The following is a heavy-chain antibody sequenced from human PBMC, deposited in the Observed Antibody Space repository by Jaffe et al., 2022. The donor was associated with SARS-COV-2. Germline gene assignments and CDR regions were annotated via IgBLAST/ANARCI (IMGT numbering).Heavy chain of an antibody. J-gene: IGHJ6*02. CDR2: IYSGGST. D-gene: IGHD2-15*01. CDR1: GFTVSSNY. Sequence: EVQLVESGGGLVQPGGSLRLSCAASGFTVSSNYMSWVRQAPGKGLEWVSVIYSGGSTYYADSVKGRFTISRDNSKNTLYLQMNSLRAEDTAVYYCARDTPPTSSRPYYYYGMDVWGQGTTVTVSS. V-gene: IGHV3-66*02. CDR3: ARDTPPTSSRPYYYYGMDV.